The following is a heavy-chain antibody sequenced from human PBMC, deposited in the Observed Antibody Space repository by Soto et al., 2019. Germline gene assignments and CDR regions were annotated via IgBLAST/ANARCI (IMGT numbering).Heavy chain of an antibody. V-gene: IGHV3-33*03. Sequence: PGGSLRLSCAASGFTFRNYGMHWVRQAPGKGLEWVAAIWYDGSNKYYADSVKGRFTISRDNPKNTLYLQMNSLRAEDTAVYYCAKGDTAPKSYYMDVWGKGTTVTVSS. CDR3: AKGDTAPKSYYMDV. D-gene: IGHD5-18*01. CDR1: GFTFRNYG. J-gene: IGHJ6*03. CDR2: IWYDGSNK.